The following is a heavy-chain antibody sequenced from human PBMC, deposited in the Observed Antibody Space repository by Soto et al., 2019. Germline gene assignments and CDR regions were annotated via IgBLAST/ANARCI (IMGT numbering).Heavy chain of an antibody. CDR1: GYTFTSYG. D-gene: IGHD2-15*01. CDR2: IYAYYGNT. V-gene: IGHV1-18*01. CDR3: ARSGGYCSGGACPYYFDY. J-gene: IGHJ4*02. Sequence: GASVKVSCKASGYTFTSYGISWVRQAPGQGLEWMGWIYAYYGNTNYAQNLQGRVTMTADTSTSTAYMELRSLRSDDTAVYFCARSGGYCSGGACPYYFDYWGQGTRVTVSS.